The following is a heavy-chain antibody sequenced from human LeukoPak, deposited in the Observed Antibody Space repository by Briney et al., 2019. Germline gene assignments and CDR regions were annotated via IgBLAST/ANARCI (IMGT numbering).Heavy chain of an antibody. V-gene: IGHV3-15*01. CDR3: TTSYYDSSGFRA. J-gene: IGHJ4*02. CDR2: IKSKTDGGTI. D-gene: IGHD3-22*01. CDR1: GFTLNNAW. Sequence: GGSLRLSCAASGFTLNNAWMSWVRQAPGKGLEWVGRIKSKTDGGTIDYAAPVKGRSTISRDDSKDMVYLLMNSLKTEDTAVYYCTTSYYDSSGFRAWGQGTLVTVSS.